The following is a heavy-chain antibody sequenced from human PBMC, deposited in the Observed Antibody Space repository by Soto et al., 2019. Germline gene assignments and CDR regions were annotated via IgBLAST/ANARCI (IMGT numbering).Heavy chain of an antibody. V-gene: IGHV3-74*01. CDR3: ARGGGGYVSAWYYFDY. D-gene: IGHD5-12*01. J-gene: IGHJ4*02. CDR1: GFTFSSYW. Sequence: PGGSLRLSCAASGFTFSSYWMHWVRQAPGKGLVWASRINSDGSSTSYADSVKGRFTISRDNAKNTLYLQMNSLRAEDTAVYYCARGGGGYVSAWYYFDYWGQGTLVTVSS. CDR2: INSDGSST.